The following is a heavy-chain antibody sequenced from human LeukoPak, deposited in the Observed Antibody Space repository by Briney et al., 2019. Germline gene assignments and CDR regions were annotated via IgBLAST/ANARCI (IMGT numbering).Heavy chain of an antibody. J-gene: IGHJ4*02. V-gene: IGHV3-21*05. Sequence: GGSLRLSCAASGFIFSNYGMHWVRQAPGKGLEWVSYISSSSSYTNYADSVKGRFTISRDNAKNSLYLQMNSLRAEDTAVYYCARNVLLWFGELSHFDYWGQGTLVTVSS. D-gene: IGHD3-10*01. CDR3: ARNVLLWFGELSHFDY. CDR2: ISSSSSYT. CDR1: GFIFSNYG.